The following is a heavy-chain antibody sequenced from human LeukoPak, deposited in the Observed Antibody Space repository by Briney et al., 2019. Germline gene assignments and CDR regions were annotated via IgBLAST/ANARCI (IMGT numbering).Heavy chain of an antibody. CDR3: AKLLRIMITFGGVQSDY. D-gene: IGHD3-16*01. Sequence: GGSLRLSCAASGFTFSDYYMSWIRQAPGKGLEWVSYISSSGSTIYYADSVKGRLTISRDNAKNSLYLQMNSLRAEDTAVYYCAKLLRIMITFGGVQSDYWGQGTLVTVSS. V-gene: IGHV3-11*01. CDR1: GFTFSDYY. CDR2: ISSSGSTI. J-gene: IGHJ4*02.